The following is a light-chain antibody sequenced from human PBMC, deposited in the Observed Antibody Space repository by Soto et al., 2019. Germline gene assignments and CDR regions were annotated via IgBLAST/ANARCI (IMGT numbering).Light chain of an antibody. CDR3: QQYGRSLYT. Sequence: EIVLTQSPGTLSLSPGERATLSCSASPSLTNSYLAWYQQKPGQSPRLLIYGASIRATGIPDRFSGSGSGTDFTLTISRLQPEDFAVYYCQQYGRSLYTFGQGTKLEIK. J-gene: IGKJ2*01. V-gene: IGKV3-20*01. CDR2: GAS. CDR1: PSLTNSY.